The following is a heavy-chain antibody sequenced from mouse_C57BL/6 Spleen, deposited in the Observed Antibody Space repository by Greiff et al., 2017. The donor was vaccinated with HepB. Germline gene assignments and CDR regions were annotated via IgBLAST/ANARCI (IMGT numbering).Heavy chain of an antibody. CDR3: ARDPRIGNPYYFDY. CDR2: ISDGGSYT. V-gene: IGHV5-4*01. CDR1: GFTFSSYA. Sequence: EVQGVESGGGLVKPGGSLKLSCAASGFTFSSYAMSWVRQTPEKRLEWVATISDGGSYTYYPDNVKGRFTISRDNAKNNLYLQMSHRKSEDTAMYHCARDPRIGNPYYFDYWGQGTTLTVSS. D-gene: IGHD2-1*01. J-gene: IGHJ2*01.